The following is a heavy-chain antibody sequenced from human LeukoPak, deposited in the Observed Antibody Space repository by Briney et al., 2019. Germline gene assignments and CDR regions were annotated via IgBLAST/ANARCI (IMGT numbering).Heavy chain of an antibody. CDR2: INWNGGST. J-gene: IGHJ4*02. CDR1: GFTFSSYW. Sequence: GGSLRLSCAASGFTFSSYWMSWVRQAPGKGLEWVSGINWNGGSTGYADSVKGRFTISRDNAKNSLYLQMNSLRAEDTALYYCARRRKGGSYRGNFDYWGQGTLVTVSS. CDR3: ARRRKGGSYRGNFDY. V-gene: IGHV3-20*04. D-gene: IGHD1-26*01.